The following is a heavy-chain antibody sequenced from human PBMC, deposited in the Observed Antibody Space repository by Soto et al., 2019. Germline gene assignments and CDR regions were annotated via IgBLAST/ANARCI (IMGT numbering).Heavy chain of an antibody. J-gene: IGHJ5*01. V-gene: IGHV4-30-4*01. CDR1: GDSISNLDYF. D-gene: IGHD7-27*01. Sequence: SETLSLTFSVSGDSISNLDYFWAWIRQPPGQALEYIGYIYKSATTYYNPSFESRVAISVDTSKSQFSLNVTSVTAADTAVYFCARGRYCLTGGGFPNWFDSWGQGALVTVSS. CDR2: IYKSATT. CDR3: ARGRYCLTGGGFPNWFDS.